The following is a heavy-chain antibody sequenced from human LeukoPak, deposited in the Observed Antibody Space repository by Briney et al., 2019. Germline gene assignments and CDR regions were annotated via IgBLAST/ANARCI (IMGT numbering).Heavy chain of an antibody. J-gene: IGHJ3*01. CDR1: GSSISSGYY. CDR2: IYHSGST. V-gene: IGHV4-38-2*01. D-gene: IGHD2-2*01. Sequence: PSEPLSLPFGVSGSSISSGYYWGWVRQPPGKGLEWIGSIYHSGSTYYNPSLKSRVTISVDTSKNQFSLKLSSVTAADTAVYYCARHVSLDIVVVPAAISVWGQGTMVTVSS. CDR3: ARHVSLDIVVVPAAISV.